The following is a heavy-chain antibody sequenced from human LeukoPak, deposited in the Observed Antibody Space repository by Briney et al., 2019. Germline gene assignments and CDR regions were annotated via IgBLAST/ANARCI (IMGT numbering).Heavy chain of an antibody. V-gene: IGHV3-66*01. J-gene: IGHJ4*02. Sequence: PGGSLRLSCAASGFTVSSNYMSWVRQAPGKGLEWVSVIYSSGSTYYADSVEGRFTISRDNSKNTLSLQMGGLRAEDTAVYYCARWAPGLDYWGQGTLVTVSS. CDR2: IYSSGST. CDR3: ARWAPGLDY. CDR1: GFTVSSNY.